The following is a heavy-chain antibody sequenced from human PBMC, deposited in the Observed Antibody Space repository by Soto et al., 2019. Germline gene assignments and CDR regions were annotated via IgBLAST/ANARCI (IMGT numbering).Heavy chain of an antibody. V-gene: IGHV1-18*04. D-gene: IGHD3-3*01. CDR2: ISAYNGNT. J-gene: IGHJ6*02. Sequence: GASVKVSCKASGYTCTSYGISWVRQAPGQGLEWMGWISAYNGNTNYAQKLQGRVTMTTDTSTSTAYMELRSLRSDDTAVYYCAGHGITIFGVVILSYGMDVWGQGTTVTVSS. CDR3: AGHGITIFGVVILSYGMDV. CDR1: GYTCTSYG.